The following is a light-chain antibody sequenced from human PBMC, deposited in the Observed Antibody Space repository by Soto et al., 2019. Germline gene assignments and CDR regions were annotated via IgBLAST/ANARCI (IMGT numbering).Light chain of an antibody. J-gene: IGLJ3*02. CDR1: SSNIGSIT. CDR3: AAWDDSLNGML. V-gene: IGLV1-44*01. CDR2: SNN. Sequence: QSVLTQPPSAPGTPGQRVTISCSGSSSNIGSITVNWYQQLPGTAPKLLIYSNNRRPSGVPDRFSGSRSGTSASLAISGLQSEDEADYYCAAWDDSLNGMLFGGGTKLTVL.